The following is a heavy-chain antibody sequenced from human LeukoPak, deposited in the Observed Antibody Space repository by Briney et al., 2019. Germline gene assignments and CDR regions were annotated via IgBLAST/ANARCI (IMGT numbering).Heavy chain of an antibody. J-gene: IGHJ5*02. CDR2: INPNSGGT. CDR1: GYTFTGYY. V-gene: IGHV1-2*02. CDR3: ARHRDFYGSGTYSKMGWFDP. D-gene: IGHD3-10*01. Sequence: GASVKVSCKASGYTFTGYYMHWVRQAPGQGLEWMGWINPNSGGTNYAQKFQGRVAMTRDTSISTAYMELSRLRSDDTAVYYCARHRDFYGSGTYSKMGWFDPWSQGTLVTVSS.